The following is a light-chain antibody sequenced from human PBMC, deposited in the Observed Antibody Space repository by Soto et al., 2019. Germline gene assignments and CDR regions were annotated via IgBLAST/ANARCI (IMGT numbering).Light chain of an antibody. V-gene: IGKV1-12*01. CDR2: AAS. CDR3: QQANNLRALT. Sequence: DIQMTQSPSSVSASVGDRVTITCRASQDISNWLAWYQQKPGKAPKVLIFAASSLQRGVPSRFSGSGSGTDFTLTISRLQPEDSATYYCQQANNLRALTFGGGTKVE. J-gene: IGKJ4*01. CDR1: QDISNW.